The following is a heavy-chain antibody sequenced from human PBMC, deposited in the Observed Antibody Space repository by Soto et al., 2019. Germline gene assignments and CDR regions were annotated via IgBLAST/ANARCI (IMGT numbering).Heavy chain of an antibody. V-gene: IGHV1-2*02. CDR1: GYTFTGYY. CDR3: ARYPQAVVLRYFLPTLYYGMDV. CDR2: INPNTSGT. D-gene: IGHD3-9*01. J-gene: IGHJ6*02. Sequence: ASVKVSCKASGYTFTGYYMHWVRQAPGQGLEWMGEINPNTSGTNYAPKVQGRVTMIRDTSISTAYIELSRLRSDDTAVYYCARYPQAVVLRYFLPTLYYGMDVWGQETTLTISS.